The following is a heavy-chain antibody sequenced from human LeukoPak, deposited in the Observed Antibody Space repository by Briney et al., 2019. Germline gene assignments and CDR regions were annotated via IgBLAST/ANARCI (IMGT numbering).Heavy chain of an antibody. CDR1: GGSISRGDYY. CDR3: ARVGWSGSSGFLDY. CDR2: IYYSGST. V-gene: IGHV4-30-4*01. J-gene: IGHJ4*02. D-gene: IGHD3-22*01. Sequence: SETLSLTCTVSGGSISRGDYYWSWIRQPPGKGLEWIRYIYYSGSTFYNPSLRSRVTISVDTSKNQFSLKLSSVTAADTAVYYCARVGWSGSSGFLDYWGQGTLVTVSS.